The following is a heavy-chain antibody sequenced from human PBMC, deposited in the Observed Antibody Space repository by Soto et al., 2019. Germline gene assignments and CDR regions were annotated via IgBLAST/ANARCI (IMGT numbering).Heavy chain of an antibody. CDR3: ARADEALDI. J-gene: IGHJ3*02. CDR2: VYDGGIT. V-gene: IGHV4-61*01. CDR1: GASVSRGSYY. Sequence: QVQLQESGPGLAKPSETLSLTCSVSGASVSRGSYYWNWIRQTPGKGLEWIGYVYDGGITNYNPSLKSRVTISADAPKNQFALKLTSVTAADTAVYYCARADEALDIWGQGTRVTVSS.